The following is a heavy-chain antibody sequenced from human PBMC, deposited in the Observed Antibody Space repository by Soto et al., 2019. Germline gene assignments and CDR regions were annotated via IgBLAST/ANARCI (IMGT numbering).Heavy chain of an antibody. CDR3: ARAPYNDYIWGSYGY. J-gene: IGHJ4*02. Sequence: EVQLVESGGGLVQPGGSLRLSCAASGFTVSSNYMSWVRQAPGKGLEWVSGIYSGGSTYYADPVKGRFTISRHNSKNTLYLQMTSLRAEVTAVYYCARAPYNDYIWGSYGYWGQGTLVTVSS. V-gene: IGHV3-53*04. CDR2: IYSGGST. D-gene: IGHD3-16*01. CDR1: GFTVSSNY.